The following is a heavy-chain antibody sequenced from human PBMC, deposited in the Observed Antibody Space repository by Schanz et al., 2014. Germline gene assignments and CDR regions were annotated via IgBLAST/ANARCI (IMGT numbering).Heavy chain of an antibody. CDR3: AKGRFGELSAFDI. CDR1: GITFSSHS. CDR2: VHPGGST. J-gene: IGHJ3*02. D-gene: IGHD3-10*01. V-gene: IGHV3-66*01. Sequence: EVHLVESGGGLVQPGGSLRLSCAASGITFSSHSFNWVRQAPGKGLEWVSFVHPGGSTYYPDSVKGRFTISRDSSKNTLYLQMNSLRPEDTAVYCCAKGRFGELSAFDIWGQGTMVTVSS.